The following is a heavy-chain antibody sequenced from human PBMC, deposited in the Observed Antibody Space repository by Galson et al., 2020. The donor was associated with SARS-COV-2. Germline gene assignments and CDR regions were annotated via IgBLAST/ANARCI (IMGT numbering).Heavy chain of an antibody. J-gene: IGHJ6*03. CDR1: GFTFSSYS. V-gene: IGHV3-48*01. CDR2: ISSSSSTI. Sequence: SCAASGFTFSSYSMNWVRQAPGKGLEWVSYISSSSSTIYYADSVKGRFTISRDNAKNSLYLQMNSLRAEDTAVYYCARAPDYYYYYMDVWGKGTTVTISS. CDR3: ARAPDYYYYYMDV.